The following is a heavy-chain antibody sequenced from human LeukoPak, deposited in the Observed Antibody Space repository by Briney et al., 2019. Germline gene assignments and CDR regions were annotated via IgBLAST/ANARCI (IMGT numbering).Heavy chain of an antibody. V-gene: IGHV3-43*02. Sequence: GGSLRLSCVASGLNFDDSAMHWVRHAPGKGLEWVSLISADGGSTFSADSVKGRFSISRDNSKNSLYLQMNSLRSEDTAMYYCAKESGKFDYWGQGTLVAVSS. CDR2: ISADGGST. CDR1: GLNFDDSA. J-gene: IGHJ4*02. CDR3: AKESGKFDY.